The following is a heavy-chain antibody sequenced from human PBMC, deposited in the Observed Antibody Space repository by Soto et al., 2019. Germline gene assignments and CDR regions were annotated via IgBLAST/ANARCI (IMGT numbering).Heavy chain of an antibody. Sequence: PSETLSLTCTVSGGSISNYYWSWIRQPPGRGLERIGHIFYSGSTNYNPALKSRVTISVDTSKSQFSLKLSSVTAADTAVYYFVKDSGYNYGYFRWFDPWGQGTLVTVSS. V-gene: IGHV4-59*03. J-gene: IGHJ5*02. CDR2: IFYSGST. D-gene: IGHD5-18*01. CDR1: GGSISNYY. CDR3: VKDSGYNYGYFRWFDP.